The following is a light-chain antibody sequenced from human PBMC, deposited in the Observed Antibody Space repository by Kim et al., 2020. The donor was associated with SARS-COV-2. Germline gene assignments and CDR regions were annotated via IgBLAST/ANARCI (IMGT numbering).Light chain of an antibody. J-gene: IGLJ2*01. Sequence: ALGQTVSITCQGHRPTSYYANWYQQKPGQAPKLVVFGKGNRPSGIPDRFSGSISGFTASLTITGAQAEDEADYYCSSRDSSGDSVVFGGGTQLTVL. CDR1: RPTSYY. CDR3: SSRDSSGDSVV. V-gene: IGLV3-19*01. CDR2: GKG.